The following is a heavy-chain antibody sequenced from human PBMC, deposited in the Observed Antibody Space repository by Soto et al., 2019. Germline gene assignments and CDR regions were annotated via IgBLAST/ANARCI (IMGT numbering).Heavy chain of an antibody. Sequence: PGGSLRLSCAACGLTFNIYAMSWVRQAPGKGLGWVSAISGSGGSTYYADSVKGRFTISRDNSKNTLYLQMNSLRAEDTAVYYCANYYDLTRFDPWGQGTLVTVSS. CDR3: ANYYDLTRFDP. CDR2: ISGSGGST. J-gene: IGHJ5*02. D-gene: IGHD3-3*01. V-gene: IGHV3-23*01. CDR1: GLTFNIYA.